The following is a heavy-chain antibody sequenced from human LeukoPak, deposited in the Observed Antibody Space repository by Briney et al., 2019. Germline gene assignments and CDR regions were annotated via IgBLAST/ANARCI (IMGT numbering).Heavy chain of an antibody. CDR3: AREAVAGTLDY. CDR1: GGSVSRDY. V-gene: IGHV4-59*02. J-gene: IGHJ4*02. Sequence: SETLSLTCSVSGGSVSRDYWSWIRQPPGKRLEWLGYIYNIGGTNYNTPLKSRVSISVDTSKKQFSLMLTSVTAADTAVYYCAREAVAGTLDYWGQGALVTVSS. CDR2: IYNIGGT. D-gene: IGHD6-19*01.